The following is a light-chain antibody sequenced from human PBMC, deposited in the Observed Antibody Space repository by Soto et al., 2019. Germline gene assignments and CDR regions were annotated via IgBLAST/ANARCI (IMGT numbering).Light chain of an antibody. CDR3: AAWDDSLNEVV. CDR1: SSNIGSNT. V-gene: IGLV1-44*01. Sequence: QSVLTQPPSASGTPGQRVTISCSGSSSNIGSNTVNWYQQLPGTAPKLLIYSNNQRPSGVPDRFSGSKSGTSASLAISGLQSEDEADYYCAAWDDSLNEVVFGGGTKL. CDR2: SNN. J-gene: IGLJ2*01.